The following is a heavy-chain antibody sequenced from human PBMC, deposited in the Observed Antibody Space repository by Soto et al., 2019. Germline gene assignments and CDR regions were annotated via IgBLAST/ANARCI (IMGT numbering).Heavy chain of an antibody. J-gene: IGHJ6*02. CDR3: ARRLRGAAAVYGMDV. CDR2: IDPSDSYT. CDR1: GYSFTSYW. V-gene: IGHV5-10-1*01. D-gene: IGHD6-13*01. Sequence: PGESLKISCKGSGYSFTSYWISWVRQMPGKGLEWMGRIDPSDSYTNYSPSFQGHVTISADKSISTAYLQWSSLKASDTAMYYCARRLRGAAAVYGMDVWGQGTTVTVSS.